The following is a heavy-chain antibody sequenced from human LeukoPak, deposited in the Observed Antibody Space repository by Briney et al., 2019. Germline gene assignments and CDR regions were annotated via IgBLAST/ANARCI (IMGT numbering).Heavy chain of an antibody. CDR2: IYHSGGT. D-gene: IGHD6-13*01. CDR1: GYSISSGYY. CDR3: ARGYSSSGVDY. V-gene: IGHV4-38-2*02. J-gene: IGHJ4*02. Sequence: PSETLSLTCTVSGYSISSGYYWGWIRQPPGKGLEWIGSIYHSGGTYYNPSLKSRVTISVDTSKNQFSLKLSSVTAADTAVYYCARGYSSSGVDYWGQGTLVTVSS.